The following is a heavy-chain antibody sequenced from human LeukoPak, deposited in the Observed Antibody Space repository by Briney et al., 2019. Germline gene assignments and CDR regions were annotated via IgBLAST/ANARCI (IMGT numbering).Heavy chain of an antibody. CDR2: ISSSSSYI. Sequence: GGSLRPSCAASGFTFSSYSMNWVRQAPGKGLEWVSSISSSSSYIYYADSVKGRFTISRDNAKNSLYLQMNSLRAEDTAVYYCARDLDDSSGYQPDYWGQGTLVTVSS. CDR3: ARDLDDSSGYQPDY. J-gene: IGHJ4*02. CDR1: GFTFSSYS. V-gene: IGHV3-21*01. D-gene: IGHD3-22*01.